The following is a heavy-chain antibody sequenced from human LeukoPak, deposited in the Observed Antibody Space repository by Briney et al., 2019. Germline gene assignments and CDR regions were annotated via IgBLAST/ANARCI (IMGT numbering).Heavy chain of an antibody. CDR2: IYYSGST. D-gene: IGHD3-16*02. V-gene: IGHV4-39*07. CDR1: GGSISSSSYY. CDR3: ARVITPTYYFDY. J-gene: IGHJ4*02. Sequence: TLSLTCTVSGGSISSSSYYWGWIRQPPGKGLEWIGSIYYSGSTYYNPSLKSRVTISVDTSKNQFSLKLSSVTAADTAVYYCARVITPTYYFDYWGQGTLVTVSS.